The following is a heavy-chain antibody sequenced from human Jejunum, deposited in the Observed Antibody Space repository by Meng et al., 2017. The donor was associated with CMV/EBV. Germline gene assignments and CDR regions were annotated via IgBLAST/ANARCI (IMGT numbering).Heavy chain of an antibody. J-gene: IGHJ4*02. CDR1: GFTFSDHY. CDR3: ARVVRGSGTYYIGD. Sequence: SGFTFSDHYMVWIRQAPGKGLEWVSYISSGGTATYYADSVKGRFTVSRDNAKNSLYLQMNSLRAEDTAVYYCARVVRGSGTYYIGDWGQGTLVIVSS. CDR2: ISSGGTAT. D-gene: IGHD3-10*01. V-gene: IGHV3-11*04.